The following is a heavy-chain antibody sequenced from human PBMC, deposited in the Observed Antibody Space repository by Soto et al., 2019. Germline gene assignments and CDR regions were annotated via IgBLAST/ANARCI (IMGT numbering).Heavy chain of an antibody. D-gene: IGHD6-13*01. Sequence: VGSLRLSCAASGFTFSSYAMSWVRQAPGKGLEWVSAISGSGGSTYYADSVKGRFTISRDNSKNTLYLQMNSLRAEDTAVYYCANLSAAARGMDVWGQGTTVTVSS. CDR1: GFTFSSYA. CDR3: ANLSAAARGMDV. CDR2: ISGSGGST. V-gene: IGHV3-23*01. J-gene: IGHJ6*02.